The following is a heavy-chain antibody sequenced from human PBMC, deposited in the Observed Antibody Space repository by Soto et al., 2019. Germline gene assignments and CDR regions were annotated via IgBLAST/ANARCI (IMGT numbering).Heavy chain of an antibody. CDR1: GFTFSSYG. Sequence: QVQLVESGGGVVQPGRSLRLSCAASGFTFSSYGMHWVRQAPGKGLEWVAVISYDGSNKYYADSVKGRFTISRDNSKNTLYLQMNILRAEDTAVYYCAKGSRMAQGGYFDYWGQGTLVTVSS. CDR2: ISYDGSNK. CDR3: AKGSRMAQGGYFDY. D-gene: IGHD3-16*01. V-gene: IGHV3-30*18. J-gene: IGHJ4*02.